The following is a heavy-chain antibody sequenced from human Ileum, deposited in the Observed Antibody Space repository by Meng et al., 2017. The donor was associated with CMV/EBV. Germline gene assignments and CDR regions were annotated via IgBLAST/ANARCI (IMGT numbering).Heavy chain of an antibody. CDR3: TRTPETVTGAFDF. V-gene: IGHV3-21*01. Sequence: GGSLRLSCAASGFSFSTSCMNWVRQAPGKGLEWVSGINKDGTYIAHADSVKGRFIVTRDNARDSLYLQMGSLRVEDTALYYCTRTPETVTGAFDFWGQGTMVTVSS. CDR2: INKDGTYI. CDR1: GFSFSTSC. D-gene: IGHD4-17*01. J-gene: IGHJ3*01.